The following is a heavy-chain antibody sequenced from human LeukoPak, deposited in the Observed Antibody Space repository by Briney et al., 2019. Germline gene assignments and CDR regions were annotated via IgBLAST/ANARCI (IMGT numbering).Heavy chain of an antibody. V-gene: IGHV3-23*01. J-gene: IGHJ4*02. CDR1: EFTFNNYA. D-gene: IGHD3-22*01. Sequence: GGSLRLSCAASEFTFNNYAMNWVRQAPGKGLEWVSAISSSGGSTYYADSVKGRFTISRDNSKNTLYLQMNSLRAEDTAVYYCAKAATMIVVVIDYWGQGTLVTVSS. CDR2: ISSSGGST. CDR3: AKAATMIVVVIDY.